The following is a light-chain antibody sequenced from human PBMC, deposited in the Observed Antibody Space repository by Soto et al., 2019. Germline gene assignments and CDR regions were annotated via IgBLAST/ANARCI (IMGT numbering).Light chain of an antibody. J-gene: IGKJ5*01. V-gene: IGKV3-20*01. Sequence: EIVLAQSPGTLSLSPGERVTLSCRASQSVSSSYLAWYQQKPGQAPRLLIYGASSRANDIPDRFSGSGSVTDFTLTISRLEPEDFAVYYCQHYRSSLSITFGQGTRLEIK. CDR1: QSVSSSY. CDR2: GAS. CDR3: QHYRSSLSIT.